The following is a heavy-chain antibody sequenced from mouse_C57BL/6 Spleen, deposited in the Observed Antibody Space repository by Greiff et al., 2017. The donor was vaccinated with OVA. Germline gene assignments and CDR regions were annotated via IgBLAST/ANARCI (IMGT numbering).Heavy chain of an antibody. Sequence: EVMLVESGGGLVKPGGSLKLSCAASGFTFSDYGMHWVRQAPEKGLEWVAYISSGSSTIYYADTVKGRFTISRDNAKNTLFLQMTSLRSEDTAMYYCARKTRDYDGGYYAMDYWGQGTSVTVSS. V-gene: IGHV5-17*01. D-gene: IGHD2-4*01. CDR1: GFTFSDYG. CDR3: ARKTRDYDGGYYAMDY. CDR2: ISSGSSTI. J-gene: IGHJ4*01.